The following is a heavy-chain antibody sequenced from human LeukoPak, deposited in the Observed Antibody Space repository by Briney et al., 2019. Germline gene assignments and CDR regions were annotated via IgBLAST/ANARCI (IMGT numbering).Heavy chain of an antibody. J-gene: IGHJ4*02. V-gene: IGHV3-66*01. CDR3: AKGNFRDGSDY. CDR1: GFTVSTSY. Sequence: GGSLRLSCAASGFTVSTSYMTWVRQAPGKGLGWVSVIYSGGSTYYADSVKGRFTFSRGKSKNTLYLQMNSLRAEDTAVYYCAKGNFRDGSDYWGQGTLVTVSS. CDR2: IYSGGST. D-gene: IGHD5-24*01.